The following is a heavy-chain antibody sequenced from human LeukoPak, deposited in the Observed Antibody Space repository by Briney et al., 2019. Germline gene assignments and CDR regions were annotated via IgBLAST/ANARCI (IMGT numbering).Heavy chain of an antibody. Sequence: ASVKVSCKASGGTFSSYAISWVRQAPGQGLEWMGGIIPIFGTANYAQKFQGRVTITADESTSTAYMELSSLRSEDTAVYYCARGSCSSTSCPPSYDYWGQGTLVTVSS. V-gene: IGHV1-69*13. CDR1: GGTFSSYA. J-gene: IGHJ4*02. CDR2: IIPIFGTA. CDR3: ARGSCSSTSCPPSYDY. D-gene: IGHD2-2*01.